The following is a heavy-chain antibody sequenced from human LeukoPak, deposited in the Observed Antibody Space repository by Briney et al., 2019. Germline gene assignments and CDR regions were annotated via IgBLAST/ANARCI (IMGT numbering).Heavy chain of an antibody. CDR3: ARGGLGAFGY. CDR1: GESFDGYY. J-gene: IGHJ4*02. D-gene: IGHD4/OR15-4a*01. CDR2: INHSGST. Sequence: SETLSLTCAVSGESFDGYYWTWIRQPPGKGLEWIGEINHSGSTKYNPSLKSRVTISIDMSKNQFSLKLSSVTAADTAVYYCARGGLGAFGYWGQGTLVTVSS. V-gene: IGHV4-34*01.